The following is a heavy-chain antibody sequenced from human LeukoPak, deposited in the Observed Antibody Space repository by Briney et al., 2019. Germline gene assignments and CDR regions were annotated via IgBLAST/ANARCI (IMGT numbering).Heavy chain of an antibody. CDR3: ARPDKGYYDSSGYYRYYFQH. D-gene: IGHD3-22*01. J-gene: IGHJ1*01. Sequence: ASVKVSCKASGGTFSSYAISWVRQAPGQGLEWMGGIIPIFGTANYAQKFQGRVTITADESTSTAYMELSSLRSEDTAVYYCARPDKGYYDSSGYYRYYFQHWGQGTLVTVSS. V-gene: IGHV1-69*13. CDR1: GGTFSSYA. CDR2: IIPIFGTA.